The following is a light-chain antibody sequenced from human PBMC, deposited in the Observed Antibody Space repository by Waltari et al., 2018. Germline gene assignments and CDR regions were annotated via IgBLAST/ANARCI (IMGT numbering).Light chain of an antibody. V-gene: IGKV3-20*01. CDR1: QRVSRNL. J-gene: IGKJ2*01. CDR3: QQFGSSVMYT. Sequence: RESQRVSRNLIAGNLHIPGKAPRLLIYGASGRATGIPDRFSGSVSRTDFSLTSRRVEPEDFAVYYCQQFGSSVMYTFGQGTKLEIK. CDR2: GAS.